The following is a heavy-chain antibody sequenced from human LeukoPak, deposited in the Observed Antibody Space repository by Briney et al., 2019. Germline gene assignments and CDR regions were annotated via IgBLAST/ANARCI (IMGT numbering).Heavy chain of an antibody. CDR2: IYGTDDKT. V-gene: IGHV3-23*01. Sequence: GGSLRLSCVASGFTFSNYAMSWVRQAPGKGLELVSGIYGTDDKTVYGDAVKGRFTISRDNSKNTLYLQMSSLRADDTAVYYCAKTQGYYDAWGQGALVTVSS. D-gene: IGHD2-15*01. CDR1: GFTFSNYA. CDR3: AKTQGYYDA. J-gene: IGHJ5*02.